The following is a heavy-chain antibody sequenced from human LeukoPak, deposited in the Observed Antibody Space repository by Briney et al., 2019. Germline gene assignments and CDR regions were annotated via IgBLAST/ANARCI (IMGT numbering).Heavy chain of an antibody. Sequence: PGGTLRLSCAASGFTFSSYAMSWVRQAPGKGLEWVSSISSSSSYIYYADSVKGRFTISRDNAKNSLYLQMNSLRAEDTAVYYCARDPWELPGVFDYWGQGTLVTVSS. V-gene: IGHV3-21*01. J-gene: IGHJ4*02. CDR2: ISSSSSYI. D-gene: IGHD1-26*01. CDR3: ARDPWELPGVFDY. CDR1: GFTFSSYA.